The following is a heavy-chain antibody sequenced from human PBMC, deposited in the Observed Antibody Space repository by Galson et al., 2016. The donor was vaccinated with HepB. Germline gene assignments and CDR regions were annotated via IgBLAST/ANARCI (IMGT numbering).Heavy chain of an antibody. D-gene: IGHD3-9*01. Sequence: SLRLSCAASGFTFSSYGIHWVRQAPGKGLEWVAVISYDGNNKDYADSVKGRFTISRDNSKNTLYLQMSSLRAEDTAVYYCAKKAHILTGPDAFDIWGQGTMVTVSS. CDR2: ISYDGNNK. CDR1: GFTFSSYG. CDR3: AKKAHILTGPDAFDI. J-gene: IGHJ3*02. V-gene: IGHV3-30*18.